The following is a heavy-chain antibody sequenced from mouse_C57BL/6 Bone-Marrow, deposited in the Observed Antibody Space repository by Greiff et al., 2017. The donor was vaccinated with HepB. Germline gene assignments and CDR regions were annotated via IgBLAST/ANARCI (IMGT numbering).Heavy chain of an antibody. CDR3: ARDYYGSSYGRYFDV. V-gene: IGHV5-6*01. CDR1: GFTFSSYG. CDR2: ISSGGSYT. Sequence: EVHLVESGGDLVKPGGSLKLSCAASGFTFSSYGMSWVRQTPDKRLEWVATISSGGSYTYYPDSVKGRFTISRDNAKNTLYLQMSSLKSEDTAMYYCARDYYGSSYGRYFDVWGTGTTVTVSS. J-gene: IGHJ1*03. D-gene: IGHD1-1*01.